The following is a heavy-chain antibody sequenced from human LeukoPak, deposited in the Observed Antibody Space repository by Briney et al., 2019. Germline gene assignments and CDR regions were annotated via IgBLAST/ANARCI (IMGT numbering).Heavy chain of an antibody. CDR2: IIPISGTT. CDR3: ASGPFTTGTNGYYYYMDV. Sequence: SVKVSCKSSGDTLSSYTINWVRQAPGQGLEWMGGIIPISGTTNSAQRFQGRVTITADESTHTAYLELSSLRSEDTAVYYCASGPFTTGTNGYYYYMDVWGKGTTVTVSS. J-gene: IGHJ6*03. D-gene: IGHD1-1*01. CDR1: GDTLSSYT. V-gene: IGHV1-69*13.